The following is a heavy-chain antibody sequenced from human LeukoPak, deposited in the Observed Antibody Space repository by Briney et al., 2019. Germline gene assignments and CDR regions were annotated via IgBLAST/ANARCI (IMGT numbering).Heavy chain of an antibody. V-gene: IGHV4-38-2*02. Sequence: NPSETLSLTCTVSGYSISSGYYWGWIRQPPGKGLEWIGSIYHSVSTYYNPSLKSRVTISVDTSKNQFSLKLSSVTAADTAVYYCARVHSSGWYATPFDYWGQGTLVTVSS. CDR1: GYSISSGYY. CDR3: ARVHSSGWYATPFDY. CDR2: IYHSVST. J-gene: IGHJ4*02. D-gene: IGHD6-19*01.